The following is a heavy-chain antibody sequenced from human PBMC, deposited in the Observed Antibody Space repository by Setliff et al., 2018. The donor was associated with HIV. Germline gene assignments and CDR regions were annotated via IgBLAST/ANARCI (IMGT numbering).Heavy chain of an antibody. J-gene: IGHJ5*02. D-gene: IGHD6-19*01. CDR2: INPNSGSI. CDR1: GYTFTSYY. V-gene: IGHV1-46*01. CDR3: ARAGYSSGWYSA. Sequence: ASVKVSCKASGYTFTSYYMHWVRQAPGQGLEWMGIINPNSGSINYAQSYQGRVTMTRDTSTSTVYMELSSLKFEDTAVYYCARAGYSSGWYSAWGQGTLVTVSS.